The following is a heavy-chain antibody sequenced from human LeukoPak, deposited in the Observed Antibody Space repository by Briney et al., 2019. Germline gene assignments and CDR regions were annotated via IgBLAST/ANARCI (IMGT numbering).Heavy chain of an antibody. CDR1: GGSFSGYY. CDR3: ARVWVDAFDI. D-gene: IGHD1-26*01. CDR2: INHSGST. Sequence: SETLSLTCAVSGGSFSGYYWSWIRQPPGKGLEWIGEINHSGSTNYNPSLKSRVTISVDTSKNQFSLKLSSVTAADTAVYYCARVWVDAFDIWGQGTMVTVSS. V-gene: IGHV4-34*01. J-gene: IGHJ3*02.